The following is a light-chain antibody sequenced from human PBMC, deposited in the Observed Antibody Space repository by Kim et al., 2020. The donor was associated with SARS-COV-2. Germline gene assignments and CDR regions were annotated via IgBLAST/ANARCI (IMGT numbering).Light chain of an antibody. CDR2: AAS. CDR1: QSIYNY. CDR3: QQSYRAPYS. V-gene: IGKV1-39*01. Sequence: SAAVGDRVTITCRASQSIYNYLNWYQQKPGKAPKVLIYAASSLQSGVPSRFSSSGSETDFTRTISSLQPEDFAIYYCQQSYRAPYSFAQGPSWRS. J-gene: IGKJ2*03.